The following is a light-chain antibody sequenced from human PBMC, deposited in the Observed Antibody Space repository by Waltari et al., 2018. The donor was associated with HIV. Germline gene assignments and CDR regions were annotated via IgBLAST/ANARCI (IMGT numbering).Light chain of an antibody. CDR1: SSNIGASND. CDR2: RNT. Sequence: QSVLTQPPSVSGAPGQRVTISCTGSSSNIGASNDVHWSQQIPGTAPKLLIYRNTNRPSGVPDRFSGSKSGTSASLAITGLRAEDEADYFCQSFDNGLSGVFGGGTKLTVL. V-gene: IGLV1-40*01. J-gene: IGLJ2*01. CDR3: QSFDNGLSGV.